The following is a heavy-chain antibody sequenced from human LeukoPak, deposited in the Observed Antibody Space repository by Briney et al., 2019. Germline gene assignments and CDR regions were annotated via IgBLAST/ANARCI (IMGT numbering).Heavy chain of an antibody. Sequence: ASVKVSCKASGYTFTGYYMHWVRQAPGQGLEWMGWINPNSGGTNYAQKFQGWVTMTRDTSISTAYMELSRLRSDDTAVYYCAREKAVAGLYYFDYWGQGTLVTVSS. V-gene: IGHV1-2*04. CDR1: GYTFTGYY. CDR2: INPNSGGT. J-gene: IGHJ4*02. CDR3: AREKAVAGLYYFDY. D-gene: IGHD6-13*01.